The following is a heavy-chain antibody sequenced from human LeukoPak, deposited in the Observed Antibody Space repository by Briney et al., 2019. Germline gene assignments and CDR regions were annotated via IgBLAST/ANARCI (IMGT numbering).Heavy chain of an antibody. V-gene: IGHV1-69*13. CDR3: ARDQKRHDAGDYYYYYMDV. J-gene: IGHJ6*03. Sequence: SVKVSCKASGGTFSSYAISWVRQAPGQGLEWMGGIIPIFGTANYAQKFQGRVTFTADESTSTAYMELSSLRSGDTAVYYCARDQKRHDAGDYYYYYMDVWGKGTTVTVSS. D-gene: IGHD3-10*01. CDR2: IIPIFGTA. CDR1: GGTFSSYA.